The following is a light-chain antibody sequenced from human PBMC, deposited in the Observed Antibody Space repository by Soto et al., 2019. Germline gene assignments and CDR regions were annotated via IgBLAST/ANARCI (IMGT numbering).Light chain of an antibody. Sequence: QSALTQPASVSMSPGQSITISCTGTGSDVGLYDYVSWYQQHPGKAPKLMIFEVNQRPSGVSNRFSGSKSGNTASLTISGVQAEDEADYYCSSYTSSSTRLYVFGTGTKVTVL. CDR3: SSYTSSSTRLYV. V-gene: IGLV2-14*01. CDR2: EVN. CDR1: GSDVGLYDY. J-gene: IGLJ1*01.